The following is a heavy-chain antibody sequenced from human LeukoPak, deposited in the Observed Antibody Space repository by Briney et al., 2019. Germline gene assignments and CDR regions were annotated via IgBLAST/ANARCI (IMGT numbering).Heavy chain of an antibody. Sequence: GSLRLSCAASGFTFSSYSMNWVRQAPGKGLEWVSYISGTSSTTYYADSVKGRFTISRDNAKNSLYLQMNSLRAEDTAMYYCVRDRGYCSGGTCYALWDYWGQGTLVTVSS. J-gene: IGHJ4*02. CDR2: ISGTSSTT. D-gene: IGHD2-15*01. CDR1: GFTFSSYS. V-gene: IGHV3-48*04. CDR3: VRDRGYCSGGTCYALWDY.